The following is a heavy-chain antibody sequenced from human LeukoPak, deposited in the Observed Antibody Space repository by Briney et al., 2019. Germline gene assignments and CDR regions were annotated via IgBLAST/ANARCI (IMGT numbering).Heavy chain of an antibody. D-gene: IGHD3-22*01. CDR2: IWYDGSNK. V-gene: IGHV3-33*01. J-gene: IGHJ4*02. Sequence: GGSLRLSCAASGFTFSSYGMHWVRQAPGKGLEWVAVIWYDGSNKYYADSVKGRFTISRDNSKNTLYLQMNSLRAEDTAVYYCARDRAHYHDSSGYPDYWGQGTLVTVSS. CDR1: GFTFSSYG. CDR3: ARDRAHYHDSSGYPDY.